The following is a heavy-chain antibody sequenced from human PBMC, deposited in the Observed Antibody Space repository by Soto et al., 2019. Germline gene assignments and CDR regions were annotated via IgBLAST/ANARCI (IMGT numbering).Heavy chain of an antibody. V-gene: IGHV1-2*02. J-gene: IGHJ4*02. D-gene: IGHD6-19*01. Sequence: ASVKVSCKASGYTFTDYYVHWVRQAPGQGLEWMGWINPNSGGTKTAQKFQGRVTVTRDTSISTAYMDLSRLRSDDTAVYYCARGRGWRDYWGQGTQVTVSS. CDR3: ARGRGWRDY. CDR2: INPNSGGT. CDR1: GYTFTDYY.